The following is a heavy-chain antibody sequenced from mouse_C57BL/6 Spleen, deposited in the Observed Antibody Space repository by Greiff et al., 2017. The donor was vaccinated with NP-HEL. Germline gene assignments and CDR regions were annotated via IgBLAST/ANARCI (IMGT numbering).Heavy chain of an antibody. V-gene: IGHV1-55*01. D-gene: IGHD2-2*01. CDR1: GYTFTSYW. CDR3: AIYYGYDVLFDY. CDR2: IYPGSGST. Sequence: QVQLQQPGAELVKPGASVKMSCKASGYTFTSYWITWVKQRPGQGLEWIGDIYPGSGSTNYNEKFKSKATLTVDTSSSTAYMQLSSLTSEDSAVYYCAIYYGYDVLFDYWGQGTTLTVSS. J-gene: IGHJ2*01.